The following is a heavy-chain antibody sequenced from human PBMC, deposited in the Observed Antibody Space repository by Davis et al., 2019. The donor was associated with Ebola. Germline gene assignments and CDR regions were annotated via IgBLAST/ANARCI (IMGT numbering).Heavy chain of an antibody. CDR3: ARDPLIIGDATTDS. D-gene: IGHD2/OR15-2a*01. CDR2: IENDGSKK. J-gene: IGHJ5*01. Sequence: LGGSLRLSCAASKFTLSSYWMSWVRQAPGKGLEWVATIENDGSKKYYMDSVKGRFTISRENAKNSLFLQMNSLGADDTAVYYCARDPLIIGDATTDSWGQGTLVTVSS. CDR1: KFTLSSYW. V-gene: IGHV3-7*01.